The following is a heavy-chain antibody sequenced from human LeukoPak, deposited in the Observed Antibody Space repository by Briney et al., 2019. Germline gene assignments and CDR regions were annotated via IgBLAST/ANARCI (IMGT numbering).Heavy chain of an antibody. V-gene: IGHV5-51*01. CDR3: ARRLLAARGSQFDY. Sequence: GESLKISCEVSGYSFTSYWIGWVRQMPGKGLEWMGMYPGDSDTRYSPSLQGQVTISADKSINTAYLQWSSLKASDTAMYYCARRLLAARGSQFDYWGQGTLVTVSS. CDR2: YPGDSDT. CDR1: GYSFTSYW. J-gene: IGHJ4*02. D-gene: IGHD1-26*01.